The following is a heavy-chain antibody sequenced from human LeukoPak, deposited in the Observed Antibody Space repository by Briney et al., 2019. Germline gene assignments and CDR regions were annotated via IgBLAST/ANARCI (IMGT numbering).Heavy chain of an antibody. V-gene: IGHV4-59*01. CDR1: GGSISSYY. J-gene: IGHJ6*03. CDR3: ARGGATYYYYYMDV. CDR2: IYYSGST. Sequence: SETLSLTCTVSGGSISSYYWSWIRQPPGKGLEWIGYIYYSGSTNYNPSLKSRVTISVDTSKNQFSLKLSSVTAADTAVYYCARGGATYYYYYMDVWGKGTTVSVSS.